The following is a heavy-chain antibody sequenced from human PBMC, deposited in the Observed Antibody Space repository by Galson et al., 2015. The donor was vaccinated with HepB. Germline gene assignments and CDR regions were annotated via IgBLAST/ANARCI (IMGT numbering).Heavy chain of an antibody. CDR2: ITAGGGRT. CDR1: GFTFSSYA. V-gene: IGHV3-23*01. D-gene: IGHD3-3*01. Sequence: SLRLSCAASGFTFSSYAMNWVRQAPGKGLEWVSSITAGGGRTYYADSVKGRFTISRDNSRNTVYLQMNSLRAEDTAVYYCAKVGRFLEWTNPPVLLSESWGQGTLVTVSS. J-gene: IGHJ5*02. CDR3: AKVGRFLEWTNPPVLLSES.